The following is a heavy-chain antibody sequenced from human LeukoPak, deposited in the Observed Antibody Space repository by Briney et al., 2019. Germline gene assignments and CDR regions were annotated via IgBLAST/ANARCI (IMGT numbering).Heavy chain of an antibody. D-gene: IGHD4-11*01. CDR3: ARHRPPVTNYDY. V-gene: IGHV1-2*06. CDR1: GYTFTGYY. J-gene: IGHJ4*02. CDR2: INPNSGGT. Sequence: ASVKVSCKASGYTFTGYYMHWVRQARGQGLEWTGRINPNSGGTNYAQKFQGRVTMTRDTSISTAYMELSRLRSDDTAVYYCARHRPPVTNYDYWRQGTLVTVSS.